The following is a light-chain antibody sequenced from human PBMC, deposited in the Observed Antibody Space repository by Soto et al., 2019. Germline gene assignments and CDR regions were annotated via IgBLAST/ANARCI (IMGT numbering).Light chain of an antibody. V-gene: IGLV2-23*02. CDR2: EVS. CDR3: CSYASSGTWV. CDR1: SSDVGSYDF. J-gene: IGLJ3*02. Sequence: QSALTQPASVSGSPGQSITISCTGTSSDVGSYDFVSWYQQHPGKAPKFIIYEVSKRPSGVSNRFSGSKSGNTASLTISGLQAEDKADYYCCSYASSGTWVFGGGTKLTVL.